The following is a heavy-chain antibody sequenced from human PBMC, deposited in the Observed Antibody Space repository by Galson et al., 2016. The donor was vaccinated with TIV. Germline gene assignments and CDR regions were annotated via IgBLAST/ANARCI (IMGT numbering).Heavy chain of an antibody. D-gene: IGHD3-3*01. V-gene: IGHV3-15*01. J-gene: IGHJ4*02. Sequence: SLRLSCAASGFTFTNAWMSWVRQAPGRGPEWVGRIKTNTDGGTTDYAAPVKGRFAISRDDSKNTLYLQRNSLKTEDTAVYYCTTKRGFLEWLSFFHYWGQGTLVTVSS. CDR2: IKTNTDGGTT. CDR3: TTKRGFLEWLSFFHY. CDR1: GFTFTNAW.